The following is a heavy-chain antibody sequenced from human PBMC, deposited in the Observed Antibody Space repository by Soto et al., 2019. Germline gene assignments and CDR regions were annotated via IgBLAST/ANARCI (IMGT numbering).Heavy chain of an antibody. V-gene: IGHV2-5*02. D-gene: IGHD4-17*01. J-gene: IGHJ4*02. CDR1: GFSLSTSGVG. Sequence: QITLKESGPTLVKPTQTLTLTCTFSGFSLSTSGVGVGWIRQPPGKALEWLALIYWDDDKRNSPSLKSRLIIXKGXSKNQVVLTMTNMDPVDTATYYCAHTPTVTGGFDYWGQGTLVTVSS. CDR2: IYWDDDK. CDR3: AHTPTVTGGFDY.